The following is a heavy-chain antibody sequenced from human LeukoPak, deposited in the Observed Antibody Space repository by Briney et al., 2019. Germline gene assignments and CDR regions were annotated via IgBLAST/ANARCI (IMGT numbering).Heavy chain of an antibody. CDR1: GLAFSVYY. Sequence: SQTLSLTCALYGLAFSVYYWSWIRHPPGKGLGWSGEINHSGSTNYNPSLKSRVTISVDTSKNQFSLKLSSVTAADTAVYYCARMGLRYYYYYMDVWGKGTTVTVSS. V-gene: IGHV4-34*01. CDR3: ARMGLRYYYYYMDV. CDR2: INHSGST. D-gene: IGHD5-12*01. J-gene: IGHJ6*03.